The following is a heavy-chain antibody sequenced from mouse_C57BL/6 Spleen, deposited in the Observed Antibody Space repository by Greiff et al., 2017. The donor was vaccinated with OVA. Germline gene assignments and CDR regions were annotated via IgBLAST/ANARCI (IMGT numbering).Heavy chain of an antibody. CDR2: INPNNGGT. CDR1: GYTFTDYN. V-gene: IGHV1-22*01. J-gene: IGHJ2*01. CDR3: ARFVDFITTAYYFDD. Sequence: VQLQQSGPELVKPGASVKMSCKASGYTFTDYNMHWVKQSHGKSLEWIGYINPNNGGTSYNQKFKGKATLTVNKSSSTAYMELRSLTSEDSAVYYCARFVDFITTAYYFDDWGKGTTLTVSS. D-gene: IGHD1-1*01.